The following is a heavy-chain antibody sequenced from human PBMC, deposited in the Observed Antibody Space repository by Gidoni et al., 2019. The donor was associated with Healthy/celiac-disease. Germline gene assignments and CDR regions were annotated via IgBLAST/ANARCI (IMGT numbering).Heavy chain of an antibody. J-gene: IGHJ4*02. CDR3: AKMLVGAPWYFGY. V-gene: IGHV3-23*01. CDR1: GFTFSSYA. D-gene: IGHD1-26*01. CDR2: ISGSGGST. Sequence: EVQLLESGGGLVQPGGSQRLSCAASGFTFSSYAMSWVRQAPGKGLEWVSAISGSGGSTYYADSVKGRFTISRDNSKNTLYLQMNSLRAEDTAVYYCAKMLVGAPWYFGYWGQGTLVTVSS.